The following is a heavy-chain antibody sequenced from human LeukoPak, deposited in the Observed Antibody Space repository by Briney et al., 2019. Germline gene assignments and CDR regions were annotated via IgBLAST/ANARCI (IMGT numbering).Heavy chain of an antibody. CDR2: ISYDGSNK. D-gene: IGHD3-10*01. J-gene: IGHJ4*02. CDR1: GFTFSSYA. CDR3: ARQPSWFGETIFDY. V-gene: IGHV3-30-3*01. Sequence: GGSLRLSCAASGFTFSSYAMHWVRQAPGKGLEWVAVISYDGSNKYYADSVKGRFTISRDNSKNTLYLQMNSLRAEGTAVYYCARQPSWFGETIFDYWGQGTLVTVSS.